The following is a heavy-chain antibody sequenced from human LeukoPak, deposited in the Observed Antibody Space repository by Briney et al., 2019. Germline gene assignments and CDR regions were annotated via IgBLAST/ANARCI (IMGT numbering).Heavy chain of an antibody. CDR1: GFTFDDYA. V-gene: IGHV3-9*01. CDR3: AREPPTEEMATVHFDY. D-gene: IGHD5-24*01. Sequence: GRSLRLSCAASGFTFDDYAMHWVRQAPGKGLEWVSGISWNSGSIGYADSVKGRFTISRDNAKNSLYLQMNSLRAEDTAVYYCAREPPTEEMATVHFDYWGQGTLVTVSS. CDR2: ISWNSGSI. J-gene: IGHJ4*02.